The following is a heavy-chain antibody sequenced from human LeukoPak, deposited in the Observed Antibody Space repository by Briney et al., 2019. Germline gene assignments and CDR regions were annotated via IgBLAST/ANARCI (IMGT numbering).Heavy chain of an antibody. Sequence: NPGGSLRLSCAASGFIFSSYSTNWVRQAPGKGLEWVSSISAGSNYIYYADSVKGRFTISRDNAKNSLYLQMNTLTAEDTGVYYCALEWRGGNWGQGTLVTVSS. CDR2: ISAGSNYI. D-gene: IGHD3-3*01. V-gene: IGHV3-21*01. CDR1: GFIFSSYS. CDR3: ALEWRGGN. J-gene: IGHJ4*02.